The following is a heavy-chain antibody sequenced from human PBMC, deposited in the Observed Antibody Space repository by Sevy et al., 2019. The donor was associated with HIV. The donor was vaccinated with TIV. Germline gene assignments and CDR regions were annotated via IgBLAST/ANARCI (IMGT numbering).Heavy chain of an antibody. Sequence: GGSLRLSCAASGFTFSSYEMNWVRQAPGKGLEWVSYISTSGSIKYYADSVKGRFTISRDNAKKSRYLQMNSLRAEDTAVYYCATVTVVYTPRGSMIASGAFDIWGQGTMVTVSS. CDR1: GFTFSSYE. J-gene: IGHJ3*02. CDR3: ATVTVVYTPRGSMIASGAFDI. CDR2: ISTSGSIK. V-gene: IGHV3-48*03. D-gene: IGHD3-16*01.